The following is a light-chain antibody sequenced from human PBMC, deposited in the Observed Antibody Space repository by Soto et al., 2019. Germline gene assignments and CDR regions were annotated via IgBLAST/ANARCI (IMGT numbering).Light chain of an antibody. CDR2: GAS. CDR3: QHYNNWSA. Sequence: EIVMTQSPATLSVSPGERATLSCRASQSVGSNLAWYQQRPGQAPRLLISGASTRATGVPARFSGSGSGTEFTLSISGLQSEDFAVYYCQHYNNWSAFGQGTRLEIK. V-gene: IGKV3D-15*01. CDR1: QSVGSN. J-gene: IGKJ5*01.